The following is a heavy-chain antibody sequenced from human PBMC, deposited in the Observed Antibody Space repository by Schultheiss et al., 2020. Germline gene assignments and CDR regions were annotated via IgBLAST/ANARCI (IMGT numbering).Heavy chain of an antibody. CDR2: ISSSSSTI. D-gene: IGHD3-22*01. V-gene: IGHV3-48*01. CDR1: GFTFSSYS. Sequence: GGSLRLSCAASGFTFSSYSMNWVRQAPGKGLEWVSYISSSSSTIYYADSVKGRFTISRDNAKNSLYLQMNALRAEDTAVYYCAKTSHYYDGSGYKAWGDYWGQGTLVTVSS. J-gene: IGHJ4*02. CDR3: AKTSHYYDGSGYKAWGDY.